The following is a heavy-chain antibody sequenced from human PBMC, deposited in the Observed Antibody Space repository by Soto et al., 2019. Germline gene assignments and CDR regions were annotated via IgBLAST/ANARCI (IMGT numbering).Heavy chain of an antibody. V-gene: IGHV3-33*01. CDR3: ARDRVRTRSGMSFDY. CDR1: GFTISDNG. J-gene: IGHJ4*02. CDR2: IWYDGTTK. Sequence: QVQLVESGGGVVQPGRSLRLSCAASGFTISDNGMHWVRQAPGKGLEWVAVIWYDGTTKYYADSVKGRFTVSRDDSKNTLVLQLHSPRAEDAAVYYCARDRVRTRSGMSFDYWAQGTLVSVSS. D-gene: IGHD3-3*01.